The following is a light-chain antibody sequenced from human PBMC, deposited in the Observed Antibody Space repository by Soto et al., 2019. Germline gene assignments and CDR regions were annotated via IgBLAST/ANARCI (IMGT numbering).Light chain of an antibody. Sequence: DIQMTQSPSTLSASVGDRVTITCRASRSISFYLAWYQQKPGKAPKILIFNASTLKSGVPLRFSGSGSGTEFTLTINGLQPDDFATYYCQQYNGYSTWTFGQGTKVEFK. CDR2: NAS. J-gene: IGKJ1*01. CDR1: RSISFY. V-gene: IGKV1-5*01. CDR3: QQYNGYSTWT.